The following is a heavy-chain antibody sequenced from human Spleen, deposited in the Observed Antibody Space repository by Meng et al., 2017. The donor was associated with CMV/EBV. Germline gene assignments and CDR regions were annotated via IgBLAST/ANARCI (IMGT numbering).Heavy chain of an antibody. CDR1: FSEYY. Sequence: FSEYYWSWIRQPPGKGLEWIGEINHSGSTNYNPSLKSRVTISVDTSKNQFSLKLSSVTAADTAVYYCARALVVVVPAAIRGYNWFDPWGQGTLVTVSS. CDR3: ARALVVVVPAAIRGYNWFDP. D-gene: IGHD2-2*02. CDR2: INHSGST. V-gene: IGHV4-34*01. J-gene: IGHJ5*02.